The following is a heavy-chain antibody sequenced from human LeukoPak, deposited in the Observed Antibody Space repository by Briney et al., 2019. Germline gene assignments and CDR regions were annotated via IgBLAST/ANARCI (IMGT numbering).Heavy chain of an antibody. CDR2: INHSGST. V-gene: IGHV4-34*01. CDR3: ARRLIITLWAFDI. D-gene: IGHD3-10*01. Sequence: PSETLSLTCAVYGGSFSGYYWSWIRQPPGKGVEWIGEINHSGSTNYNPSLKSRVTISVDTSKNQFSLKLSSVTAADTAVYYCARRLIITLWAFDIWGQGTMVTVSS. J-gene: IGHJ3*02. CDR1: GGSFSGYY.